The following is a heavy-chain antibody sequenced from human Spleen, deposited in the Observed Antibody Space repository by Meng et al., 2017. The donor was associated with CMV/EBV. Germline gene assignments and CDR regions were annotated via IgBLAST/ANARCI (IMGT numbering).Heavy chain of an antibody. D-gene: IGHD3-10*01. V-gene: IGHV1-46*01. CDR1: TYIFTRYN. CDR3: ARDWLHVYDI. CDR2: IRPSGGIT. J-gene: IGHJ3*02. Sequence: ASVKVSCKAPTYIFTRYNIHWVRQAPGHGLEWMGIIRPSGGITQYAEEFQGRVTMTRDTSTSTVYMELSWLTSDDTAVYYCARDWLHVYDIWGQGTMVTVSS.